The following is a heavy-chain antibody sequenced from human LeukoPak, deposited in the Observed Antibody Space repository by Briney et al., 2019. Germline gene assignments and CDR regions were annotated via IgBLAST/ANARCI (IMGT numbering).Heavy chain of an antibody. CDR2: IYYSGST. D-gene: IGHD1-26*01. CDR1: GGSISSYY. V-gene: IGHV4-59*01. Sequence: SETLSLTCTVSGGSISSYYWSWLRQPPGKGLEWIGYIYYSGSTNYNPSLKSRVTISVDTSKNQFSLNLSSVTAADTAVYYCARAVVGATKGGLDYWGQGTLVTVSS. CDR3: ARAVVGATKGGLDY. J-gene: IGHJ4*02.